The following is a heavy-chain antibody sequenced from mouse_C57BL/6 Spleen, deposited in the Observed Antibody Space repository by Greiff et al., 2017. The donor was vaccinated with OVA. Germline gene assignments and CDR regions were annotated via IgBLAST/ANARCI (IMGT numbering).Heavy chain of an antibody. D-gene: IGHD1-3*01. Sequence: VQLQQSGAELVRPGASVKLSCTASGFNIKDDYMHWVKQRPEQGLEWIGWIDPENGDTEYASKFQGKATITADTSSNTAYLQLSSLTSEDTAVYYCTSRGKVSWLAYWGQGTLVTVSA. CDR2: IDPENGDT. J-gene: IGHJ3*01. V-gene: IGHV14-4*01. CDR1: GFNIKDDY. CDR3: TSRGKVSWLAY.